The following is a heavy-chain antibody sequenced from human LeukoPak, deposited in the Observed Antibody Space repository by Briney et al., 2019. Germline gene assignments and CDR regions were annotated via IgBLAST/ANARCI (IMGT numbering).Heavy chain of an antibody. CDR1: GFAFSDYY. CDR3: ARDLSSGWYGSDY. J-gene: IGHJ4*02. Sequence: GEALRLSCAAAGFAFSDYYMSWIRRAPGEGLEWVSYISSSSSYTNYADSVKGRFTISRDNAKNSLYLQMNSLRAEDTAVYYCARDLSSGWYGSDYWGQGTLVTVSS. D-gene: IGHD6-19*01. CDR2: ISSSSSYT. V-gene: IGHV3-11*05.